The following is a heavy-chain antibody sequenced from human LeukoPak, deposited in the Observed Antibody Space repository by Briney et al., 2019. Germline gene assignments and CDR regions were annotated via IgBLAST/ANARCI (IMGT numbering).Heavy chain of an antibody. D-gene: IGHD3-16*01. CDR1: GFTFSEFG. CDR3: ARQGGIHAEFDF. V-gene: IGHV3-33*01. CDR2: IWHDGSFG. J-gene: IGHJ4*02. Sequence: PGGALRLSRASSGFTFSEFGMHWVRQAPGKGLEGVAVIWHDGSFGYYVDSVEDRLTDSRDNAKNTMVLQMNSVRAEDTAIDYCARQGGIHAEFDFWGQGTLVIVSS.